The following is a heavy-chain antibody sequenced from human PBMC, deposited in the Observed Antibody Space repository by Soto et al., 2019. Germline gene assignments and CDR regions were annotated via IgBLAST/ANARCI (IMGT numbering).Heavy chain of an antibody. Sequence: SETLSLTCTVSGGSISSYYWSWIRQPPGKGLEWIGYIYYSGSTNYNPSLKSRVTISVDTSKNQFSLKLSSVTAADTAVYYCARDSQDSSGYFDYWGQGTLVTVSS. J-gene: IGHJ4*02. CDR1: GGSISSYY. D-gene: IGHD3-22*01. CDR3: ARDSQDSSGYFDY. V-gene: IGHV4-59*01. CDR2: IYYSGST.